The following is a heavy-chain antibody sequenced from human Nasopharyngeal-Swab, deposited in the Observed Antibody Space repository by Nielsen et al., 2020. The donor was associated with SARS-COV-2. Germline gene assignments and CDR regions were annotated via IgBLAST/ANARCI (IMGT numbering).Heavy chain of an antibody. J-gene: IGHJ4*02. Sequence: RQAPGKGLEWIGYIYYSGSTYYNPSLKSRVTISVDTSKNQFSLKLSSVTAADTAVYYCASHDYGDYGVVDYWGQGTLVTVSS. CDR2: IYYSGST. V-gene: IGHV4-31*02. D-gene: IGHD4-17*01. CDR3: ASHDYGDYGVVDY.